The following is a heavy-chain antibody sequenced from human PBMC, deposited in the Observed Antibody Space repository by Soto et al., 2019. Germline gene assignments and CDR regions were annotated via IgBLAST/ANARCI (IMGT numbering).Heavy chain of an antibody. J-gene: IGHJ5*02. CDR3: ARDGDRCSSTSCFDGNWFDP. Sequence: SVKVSCKASGGTFSSYTISWVRQAPGQGLEWMGRIIPILGIANYAQKFQGRVTITADKSTSTAYMELSSLRSEDTAVYYCARDGDRCSSTSCFDGNWFDPWGQGTLVTVSS. CDR1: GGTFSSYT. CDR2: IIPILGIA. D-gene: IGHD2-2*01. V-gene: IGHV1-69*04.